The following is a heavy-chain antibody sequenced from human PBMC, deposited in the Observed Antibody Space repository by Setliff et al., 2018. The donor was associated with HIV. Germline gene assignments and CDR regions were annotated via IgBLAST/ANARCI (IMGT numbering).Heavy chain of an antibody. CDR2: ISSSGGST. J-gene: IGHJ4*02. CDR3: ARGWEGGMDY. V-gene: IGHV3-48*03. Sequence: GGSLRLSCAGSGYSFSSYEMNWVRQGPGKGLEWVSYISSSGGSTSYAQKFQGRVTMTGDTSTNTLYMELSSLRSEDTAVYYCARGWEGGMDYWGQGTLVTVSS. D-gene: IGHD1-26*01. CDR1: GYSFSSYE.